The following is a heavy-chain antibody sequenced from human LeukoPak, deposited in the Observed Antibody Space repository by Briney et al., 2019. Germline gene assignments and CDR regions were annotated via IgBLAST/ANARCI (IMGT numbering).Heavy chain of an antibody. Sequence: GGSLRLSRAMSGFTFTNNAMTWVRQAPGKGLEWVSTIGGGDVEIHYAESVKGRFTISRDNAKNSLYLQMNSLRAEDTAVYYCARAAKYCSGGSCSDYWGQGTLVTVSS. CDR1: GFTFTNNA. D-gene: IGHD2-15*01. CDR2: IGGGDVEI. V-gene: IGHV3-21*04. J-gene: IGHJ4*02. CDR3: ARAAKYCSGGSCSDY.